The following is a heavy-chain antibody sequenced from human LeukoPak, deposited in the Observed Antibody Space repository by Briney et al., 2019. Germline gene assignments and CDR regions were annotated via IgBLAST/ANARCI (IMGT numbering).Heavy chain of an antibody. J-gene: IGHJ6*03. Sequence: PSETLSLTCAVSGGSISSGGYSWSWIRQPPGKGLEWIGYIYYSGSTNYNPSLKSRVTISVDTSKNQFSLKLSSVTAADTAVYYCARDKVSDGYNFRYYMDVWGKGTTVTISS. CDR3: ARDKVSDGYNFRYYMDV. V-gene: IGHV4-61*08. CDR2: IYYSGST. CDR1: GGSISSGGYS. D-gene: IGHD5-24*01.